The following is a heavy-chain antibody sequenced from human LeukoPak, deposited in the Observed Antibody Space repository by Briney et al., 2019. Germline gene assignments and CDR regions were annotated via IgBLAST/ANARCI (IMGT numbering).Heavy chain of an antibody. CDR1: GFTFSNYP. CDR3: ARDGSPLRFLEWLPHF. D-gene: IGHD3-3*01. Sequence: GGSLRLSCAASGFTFSNYPMHWVRQAPGKGLEGVVVISYDGTNKYYADSVKGRFTISRDNSQNTLYLQMNSLRAEDTAVYYCARDGSPLRFLEWLPHFWGQETLVTVSS. V-gene: IGHV3-30-3*01. J-gene: IGHJ4*02. CDR2: ISYDGTNK.